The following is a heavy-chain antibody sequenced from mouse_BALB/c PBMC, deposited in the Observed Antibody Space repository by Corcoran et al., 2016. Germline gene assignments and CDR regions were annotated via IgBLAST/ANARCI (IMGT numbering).Heavy chain of an antibody. CDR2: INPYNDGT. CDR1: GYTFTSYV. J-gene: IGHJ2*01. CDR3: ARPDHYGSLD. V-gene: IGHV1S136*01. Sequence: EVQLQQSGPELVKPGASVKMSCKASGYTFTSYVIHWVKQKHGQGLEWIGYINPYNDGTKYNEKFKGKATLNSDKTSRTADMELSSLTSEDVAFYYCARPDHYGSLDWGQGTTLTVTS. D-gene: IGHD1-1*01.